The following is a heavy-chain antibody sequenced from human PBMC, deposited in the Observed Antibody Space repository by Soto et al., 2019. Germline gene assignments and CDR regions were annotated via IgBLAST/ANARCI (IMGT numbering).Heavy chain of an antibody. V-gene: IGHV3-21*01. J-gene: IGHJ4*02. Sequence: GGSLRLSCAASGFTFSSYSMNWVRQAPGKGLEWVSSISSSSSYIYYADSVKGRFTISRDNAKNSLYLQMNSLRAEDTAVYYCARDSARVIGWSDYFDYWGQGTLVTVSS. CDR3: ARDSARVIGWSDYFDY. D-gene: IGHD3-10*01. CDR1: GFTFSSYS. CDR2: ISSSSSYI.